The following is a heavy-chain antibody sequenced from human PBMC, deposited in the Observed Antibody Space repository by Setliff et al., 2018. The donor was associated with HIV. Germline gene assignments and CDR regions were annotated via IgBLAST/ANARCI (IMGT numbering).Heavy chain of an antibody. CDR1: GYSLSTYA. V-gene: IGHV1-18*01. CDR3: VRLTADRTNYYYYMDA. Sequence: ASVKVSCKASGYSLSTYAISWVRQAPGQGLEWMGWIDSNNGNRNFAQKFRGRVTMTADISTNTAYMEVRSLSFDDTAVYYCVRLTADRTNYYYYMDAWGKGTTVTVSS. J-gene: IGHJ6*03. CDR2: IDSNNGNR. D-gene: IGHD2-8*01.